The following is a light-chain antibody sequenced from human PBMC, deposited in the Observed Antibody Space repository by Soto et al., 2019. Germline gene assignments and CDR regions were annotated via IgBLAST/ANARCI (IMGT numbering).Light chain of an antibody. CDR2: WAS. CDR1: QTLLYSSNKKDC. CDR3: QQYYGFPWT. Sequence: VLTQSPDSMAVSLGERATINCKSSQTLLYSSNKKDCVAWYQQKPGQPPKLLIYWASTRQSGVPDRFSGSGSGTNFTLTISRLQAEDVAVYYCQQYYGFPWTFGQGNTVEF. J-gene: IGKJ1*01. V-gene: IGKV4-1*01.